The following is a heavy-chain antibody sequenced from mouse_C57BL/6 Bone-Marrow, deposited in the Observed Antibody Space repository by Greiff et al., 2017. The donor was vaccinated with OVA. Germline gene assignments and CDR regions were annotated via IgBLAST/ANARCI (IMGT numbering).Heavy chain of an antibody. D-gene: IGHD2-1*01. CDR1: GFTFSDYG. CDR2: ISNLAYSI. V-gene: IGHV5-15*01. CDR3: ARHLGNTFYAMDY. J-gene: IGHJ4*01. Sequence: EVHLVESGGGLVQPGGSLKLSCAASGFTFSDYGMAWVRQAPRKGPEWVAFISNLAYSIYYADTVTGRFTISRENAKNPLYLEMSSLRSEDTAMYYCARHLGNTFYAMDYWGQGTSVTVSS.